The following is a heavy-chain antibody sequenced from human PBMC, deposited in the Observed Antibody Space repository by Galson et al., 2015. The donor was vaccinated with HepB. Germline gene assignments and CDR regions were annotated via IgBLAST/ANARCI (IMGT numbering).Heavy chain of an antibody. CDR2: VSRDETTT. CDR1: GFTFSDYW. Sequence: SLRLSCAGSGFTFSDYWIHWVRQAPGKGLVWVSRVSRDETTTNYADSVKGRFTVSRDNAKNTLYLHMNSVNAEDTAVYYCARGSNGGYGIDYWGQGILVTISS. J-gene: IGHJ4*02. V-gene: IGHV3-74*01. D-gene: IGHD2-8*01. CDR3: ARGSNGGYGIDY.